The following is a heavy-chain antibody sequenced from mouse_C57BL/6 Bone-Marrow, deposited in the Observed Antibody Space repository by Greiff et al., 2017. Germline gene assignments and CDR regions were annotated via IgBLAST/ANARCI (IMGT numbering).Heavy chain of an antibody. CDR3: VRQNGNYDYFDY. D-gene: IGHD2-1*01. CDR2: IRSKSNNYAT. CDR1: GFSFNTYA. J-gene: IGHJ2*01. Sequence: DVQLVESGGGLVQPKGSLKLSCAASGFSFNTYAMNLVRQAPGKGLEWVARIRSKSNNYATYYADSVKDRFTISRDDSDSMLYLQMKNLRTEDTAMYYCVRQNGNYDYFDYWGQGTTLTVSS. V-gene: IGHV10-1*01.